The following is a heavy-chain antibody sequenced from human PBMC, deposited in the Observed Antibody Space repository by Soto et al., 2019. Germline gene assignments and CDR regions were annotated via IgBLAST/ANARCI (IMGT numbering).Heavy chain of an antibody. CDR2: VNHRGSA. D-gene: IGHD2-21*01. J-gene: IGHJ5*02. CDR1: GGPFSGVY. CDR3: ARDAFCGSGTCRVGHWFDP. V-gene: IGHV4-34*01. Sequence: NPSETLSLTCAVSGGPFSGVYWSWIRQPPGKGLEWIGGVNHRGSANYNPSLESRVTMSVDTSKNQFSLKLTSVTAADSAVYYCARDAFCGSGTCRVGHWFDPWGQGTLVTVSS.